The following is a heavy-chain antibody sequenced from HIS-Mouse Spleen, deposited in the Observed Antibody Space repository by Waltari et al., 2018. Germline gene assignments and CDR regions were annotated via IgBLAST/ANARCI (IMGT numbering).Heavy chain of an antibody. Sequence: EVQLVESGGGLVQPGGSLRLSCAASGFTFSSYRMHWVRQAPGKGLVWVSRIKRDGSSTSYADSVKGRFTISRDNAKNTLYLQMNSLRAEDTAVYYCARDLELDAFDIWGQGTMVTVSS. CDR2: IKRDGSST. CDR1: GFTFSSYR. D-gene: IGHD1-1*01. J-gene: IGHJ3*02. CDR3: ARDLELDAFDI. V-gene: IGHV3-74*01.